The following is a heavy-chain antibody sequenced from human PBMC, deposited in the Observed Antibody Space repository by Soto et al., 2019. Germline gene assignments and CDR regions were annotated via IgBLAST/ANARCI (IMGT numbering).Heavy chain of an antibody. V-gene: IGHV4-28*01. J-gene: IGHJ6*02. D-gene: IGHD5-18*01. CDR2: IYYSGST. CDR1: GYSISSSHW. CDR3: ARSYRDYGMDV. Sequence: QVQLQESGPGLVKPSDTLSLTCAVSGYSISSSHWWGWIRQPPGKGLEWIGYIYYSGSTYYNPSRKSRVTMSVATSKNQFSLKVSSVTAVDTAVYYCARSYRDYGMDVWGQGTTVTVSS.